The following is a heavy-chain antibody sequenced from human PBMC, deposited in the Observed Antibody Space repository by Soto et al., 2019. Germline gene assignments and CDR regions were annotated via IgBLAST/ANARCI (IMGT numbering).Heavy chain of an antibody. Sequence: PSETLSLTCAVYGGSFSGYYWSWIRQPPGKGLEWIGEINHSGSTNYNPSLKSRVTISVDTSKNQFSLKLSSVTAADTAVYYCARDFGGYDHFDYWGQGTLVTVSS. J-gene: IGHJ4*02. D-gene: IGHD5-12*01. CDR1: GGSFSGYY. V-gene: IGHV4-34*01. CDR3: ARDFGGYDHFDY. CDR2: INHSGST.